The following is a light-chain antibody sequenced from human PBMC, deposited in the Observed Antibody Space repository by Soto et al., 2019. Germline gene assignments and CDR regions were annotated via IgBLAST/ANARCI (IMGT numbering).Light chain of an antibody. Sequence: QSVLTQPPSVSGAPGQRVTISCTGSSSNIGAGYDVHWYQQLPGTAPKLLIYGNSNRPSGVPDRFSGSKSGTSASLAITGXXAEDEADYYCQSYDSSLSGWVFGTGTKLTVL. CDR1: SSNIGAGYD. V-gene: IGLV1-40*01. CDR3: QSYDSSLSGWV. J-gene: IGLJ1*01. CDR2: GNS.